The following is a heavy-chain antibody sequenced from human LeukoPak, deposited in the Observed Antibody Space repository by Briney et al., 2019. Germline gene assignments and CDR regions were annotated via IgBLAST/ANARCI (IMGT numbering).Heavy chain of an antibody. Sequence: AASVTVSCKASGYTFTGYYMHWVRQAPGQGLEWMGWINPNSGGTNYAQKFQGRVTMTRDTSISTAYMELSRLRSDDTAVYYCARGDGYNAPAFDYWGQGTLVTVSS. V-gene: IGHV1-2*02. CDR2: INPNSGGT. CDR1: GYTFTGYY. D-gene: IGHD5-24*01. J-gene: IGHJ4*02. CDR3: ARGDGYNAPAFDY.